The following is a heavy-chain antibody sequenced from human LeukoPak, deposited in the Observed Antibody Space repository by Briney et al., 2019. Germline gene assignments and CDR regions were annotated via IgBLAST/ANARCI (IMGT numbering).Heavy chain of an antibody. Sequence: GGSLRLSCAASGFTFSSYDMHWVRQATGKGLEWVSAIGTAGDTYYPGSVKGRFTISRENAKNSLYLQMNSLRAGDTAVYYCARNRITMVRGVIEYDYWGQGTLVTVSS. D-gene: IGHD3-10*01. V-gene: IGHV3-13*01. CDR1: GFTFSSYD. J-gene: IGHJ4*02. CDR2: IGTAGDT. CDR3: ARNRITMVRGVIEYDY.